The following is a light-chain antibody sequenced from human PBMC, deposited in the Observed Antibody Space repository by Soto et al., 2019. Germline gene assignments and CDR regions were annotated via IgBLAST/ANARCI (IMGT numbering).Light chain of an antibody. CDR3: MIWHTTAVV. V-gene: IGLV5-45*02. CDR2: YKSDSDK. J-gene: IGLJ2*01. Sequence: QSVLTQPSSLSASPGASASLTCTLRSGLNVGPYWIYWYQQKPGSPPQYLLRYKSDSDKQQGSGVPSRFSGSKDASANAGILLVSGLQSEDEADYYCMIWHTTAVVFGGGTKLTVL. CDR1: SGLNVGPYW.